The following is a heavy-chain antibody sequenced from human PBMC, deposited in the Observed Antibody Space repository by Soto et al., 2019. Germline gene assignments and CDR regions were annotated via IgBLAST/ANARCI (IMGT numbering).Heavy chain of an antibody. Sequence: GGXLRLSCAASGFTFSSYGMHWVRQAPGKGLEWVAVISYDGSNKYYADSVKGRFTISRDNFKNTLYLQMNSLRAEDTAVYYCAKDYDFWSGLASADYYSYYYGMDVWGQGTTVTVSS. CDR1: GFTFSSYG. CDR2: ISYDGSNK. D-gene: IGHD3-3*01. V-gene: IGHV3-30*18. J-gene: IGHJ6*02. CDR3: AKDYDFWSGLASADYYSYYYGMDV.